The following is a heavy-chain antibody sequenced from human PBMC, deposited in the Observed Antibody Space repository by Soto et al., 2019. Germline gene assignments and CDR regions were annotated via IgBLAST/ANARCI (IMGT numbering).Heavy chain of an antibody. J-gene: IGHJ6*02. CDR1: GFTVSSNY. Sequence: PGGSLRLSCAASGFTVSSNYMSWVRQAPGKGLEWVSVIYSGGSTYYADSVKGRFTISRDNAKNSLYLHMNSLRAEDTAVYFCASLGGYCCGGSCYPDYYGLDVWGQGATVTVSS. CDR3: ASLGGYCCGGSCYPDYYGLDV. D-gene: IGHD2-15*01. CDR2: IYSGGST. V-gene: IGHV3-53*01.